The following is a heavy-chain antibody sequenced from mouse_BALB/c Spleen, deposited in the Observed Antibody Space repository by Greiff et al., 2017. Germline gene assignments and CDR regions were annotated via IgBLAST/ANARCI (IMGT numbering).Heavy chain of an antibody. CDR1: GYSITSDYA. D-gene: IGHD1-1*01. Sequence: EVQLKESGPGLVKPSQSLSLTCTVTGYSITSDYAWNWIRQFPGNKLEWMGYISYSGSTSYNPSLKSRISITRDTSKNQFFLQLNSVTTEDTATYYCARLPPPYYGSSSFAYWGQGTLVTVSA. J-gene: IGHJ3*01. CDR3: ARLPPPYYGSSSFAY. CDR2: ISYSGST. V-gene: IGHV3-2*02.